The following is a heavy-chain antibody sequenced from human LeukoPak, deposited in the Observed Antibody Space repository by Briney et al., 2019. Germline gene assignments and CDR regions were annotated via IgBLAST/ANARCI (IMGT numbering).Heavy chain of an antibody. CDR1: GFTFSSYA. Sequence: PGGSLRLSCAASGFTFSSYAMSWVRQAPGKGLEWVSAISGSGGSTYYADSVKGRFTISRDNSKNTLYLQMNSLRAEDTAVYYCAKDLDLSSTSGPSTEPPFDPWGQGTLVTVSS. CDR2: ISGSGGST. D-gene: IGHD2-2*01. CDR3: AKDLDLSSTSGPSTEPPFDP. V-gene: IGHV3-23*01. J-gene: IGHJ5*02.